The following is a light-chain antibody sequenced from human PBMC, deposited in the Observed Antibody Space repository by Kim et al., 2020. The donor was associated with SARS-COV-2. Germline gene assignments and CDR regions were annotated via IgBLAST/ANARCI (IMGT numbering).Light chain of an antibody. CDR3: QLYVSWPRT. CDR2: GAS. Sequence: EILMTQSPVSLSVSPGERATLSCSASQGISTNLAWYQHKPGQAPRLLIYGASKRATGIPARFGGSGSGTEFTLTISSLQSDDLAVYYCQLYVSWPRTFGQGGKLEIK. V-gene: IGKV3-15*01. J-gene: IGKJ2*01. CDR1: QGISTN.